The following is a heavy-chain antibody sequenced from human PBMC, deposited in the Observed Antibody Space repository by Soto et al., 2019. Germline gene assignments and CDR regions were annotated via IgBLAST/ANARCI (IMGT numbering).Heavy chain of an antibody. J-gene: IGHJ4*02. Sequence: EVQFLESGGGLVQPGGSLRLSCAASRSTFSSYTMSWVRQAPGKGLEWVSGISGSGVSTYYADAVKGRFTISRDNSKNTLYLQMNSLRAEDTAVYYFAKAGDYGDYLDYLGQGTLVIVAS. CDR2: ISGSGVST. V-gene: IGHV3-23*01. CDR3: AKAGDYGDYLDY. D-gene: IGHD4-17*01. CDR1: RSTFSSYT.